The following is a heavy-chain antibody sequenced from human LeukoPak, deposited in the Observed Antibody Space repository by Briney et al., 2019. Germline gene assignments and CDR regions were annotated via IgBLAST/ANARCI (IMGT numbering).Heavy chain of an antibody. J-gene: IGHJ5*02. Sequence: GGSLRLSCAASGFTFSTYVMSWVRQLPGEGLEWVSALNGNGGSTYYADSVKGRFTISRDNAKNSLYLQMNSLRAEDTAVYYCARDWYCSSSICYTDRNWFDPWGQGTLVTVSS. V-gene: IGHV3-23*01. CDR2: LNGNGGST. D-gene: IGHD2-2*02. CDR3: ARDWYCSSSICYTDRNWFDP. CDR1: GFTFSTYV.